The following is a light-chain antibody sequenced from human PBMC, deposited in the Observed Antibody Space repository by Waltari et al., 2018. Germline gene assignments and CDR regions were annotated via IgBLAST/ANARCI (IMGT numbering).Light chain of an antibody. CDR3: QQYENFPVT. CDR2: ETS. CDR1: QDISNY. V-gene: IGKV1-33*01. J-gene: IGKJ5*01. Sequence: DIQVTQSPSSLSASVGDRVTITCQASQDISNYLNWYQQKPGKAPKLLIYETSHLQTGVPSRFSGTGGGTDFTFTISSLQPEDIATYYCQQYENFPVTFGQGTRLEIK.